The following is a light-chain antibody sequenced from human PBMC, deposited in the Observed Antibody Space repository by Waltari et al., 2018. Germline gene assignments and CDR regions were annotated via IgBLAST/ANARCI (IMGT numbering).Light chain of an antibody. CDR1: SSDVGGYNL. CDR2: EVS. V-gene: IGLV2-23*02. Sequence: QSALTQPASVSGSPGQSITISCTGTSSDVGGYNLVSWFQQHPGKAPKLMIYEVSKRPAGVSNRFSGSKSGNTASLTFSGLQAEDEADYYCCSYAGSSTVVFGGGTKLTVL. CDR3: CSYAGSSTVV. J-gene: IGLJ2*01.